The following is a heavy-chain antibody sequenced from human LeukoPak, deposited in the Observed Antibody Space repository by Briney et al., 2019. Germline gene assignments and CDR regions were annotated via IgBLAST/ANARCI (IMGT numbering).Heavy chain of an antibody. Sequence: SQTLSLTCIVSGASISSGGNYWNWIRQPPGKGLEWIGYVFQTGSTHYNPSLKSRVNISLDRAKNHSSLKSSSVTAADTAVYYCAKGGALDPWGPGTLVTVSS. CDR1: GASISSGGNY. CDR2: VFQTGST. V-gene: IGHV4-30-2*01. J-gene: IGHJ5*02. CDR3: AKGGALDP.